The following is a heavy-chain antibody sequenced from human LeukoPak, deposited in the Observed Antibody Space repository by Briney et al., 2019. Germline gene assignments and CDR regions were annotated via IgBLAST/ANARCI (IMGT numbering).Heavy chain of an antibody. Sequence: PSETLSLTCTVSGGSISSYYWSWIRQPPGKGLEWIGYSYYSGSTNYNPSLKSRVTISVDTTKNQFSLKLSSVTAADTAVYYCARYTRGRNGMDVWGQGTTVTVSS. CDR3: ARYTRGRNGMDV. CDR2: SYYSGST. V-gene: IGHV4-59*08. CDR1: GGSISSYY. D-gene: IGHD1-26*01. J-gene: IGHJ6*02.